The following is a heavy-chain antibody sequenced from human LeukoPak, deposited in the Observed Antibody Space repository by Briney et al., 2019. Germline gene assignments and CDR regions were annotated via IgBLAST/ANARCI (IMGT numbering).Heavy chain of an antibody. CDR1: GFSLINYA. D-gene: IGHD2/OR15-2a*01. CDR2: ITGNSRYS. V-gene: IGHV3-23*01. J-gene: IGHJ5*02. Sequence: GGSLRLSCTASGFSLINYAMSWFRQSPWKGLEWVSSITGNSRYSYYADSVKGRFTVSRDNSKNTLYLQVGSLTAEDTAVYYCAKGELRPNNWFDPWGQGTLVTVSS. CDR3: AKGELRPNNWFDP.